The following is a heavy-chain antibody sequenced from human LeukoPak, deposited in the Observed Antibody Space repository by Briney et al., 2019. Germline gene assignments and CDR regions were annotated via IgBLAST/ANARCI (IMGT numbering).Heavy chain of an antibody. Sequence: ASVKVSCKASGGTFSSYAISWVRQAPGQGLEWMGGIIPIFGTANYAQKFQGRVTITADESTSTAYMELSSLRSEDTAVYYCARDDVSYYYGSGTIPSHGWFDPWGQGTLVTVSS. J-gene: IGHJ5*02. CDR2: IIPIFGTA. CDR3: ARDDVSYYYGSGTIPSHGWFDP. D-gene: IGHD3-10*01. CDR1: GGTFSSYA. V-gene: IGHV1-69*13.